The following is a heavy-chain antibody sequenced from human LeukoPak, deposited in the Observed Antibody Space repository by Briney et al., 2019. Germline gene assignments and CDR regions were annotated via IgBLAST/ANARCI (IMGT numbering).Heavy chain of an antibody. CDR3: ARGSSWYSGGYGMDV. CDR1: GYTLTSYY. J-gene: IGHJ6*02. CDR2: INPSGGST. Sequence: ASVKVSCKASGYTLTSYYMHWVRQAPGQGLEWMGIINPSGGSTSYAQKFQGRVTMTRDTSTSTVYMELSSLRSEDTAVYYCARGSSWYSGGYGMDVWGQGTTVTVSS. V-gene: IGHV1-46*01. D-gene: IGHD6-13*01.